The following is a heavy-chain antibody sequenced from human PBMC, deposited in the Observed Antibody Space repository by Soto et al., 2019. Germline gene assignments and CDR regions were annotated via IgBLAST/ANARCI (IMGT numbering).Heavy chain of an antibody. Sequence: QVQLVQSGAEVKKPGSSVKVSCKASGGTFSSYTISWVRQAPGQGLEWMGRIIPILGIANYAQKFQGRVTMTADKSTSTAYMELSSLRSEDTAVYYCARDDRGDYVQGYYDGMDVWGQGTTVTVSS. CDR2: IIPILGIA. V-gene: IGHV1-69*08. D-gene: IGHD2-21*02. J-gene: IGHJ6*02. CDR1: GGTFSSYT. CDR3: ARDDRGDYVQGYYDGMDV.